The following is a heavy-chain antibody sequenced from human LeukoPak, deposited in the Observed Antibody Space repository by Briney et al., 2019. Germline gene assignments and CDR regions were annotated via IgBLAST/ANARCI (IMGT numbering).Heavy chain of an antibody. V-gene: IGHV3-30*04. CDR1: GFSFSRCA. D-gene: IGHD6-19*01. CDR3: GRDVSAVAGTAWFDP. CDR2: VVYDGSSK. J-gene: IGHJ5*02. Sequence: GALRLSCAASGFSFSRCAMQWVRRAPGKGLEWVGVVVYDGSSKYYADSVKGRFTISRDNSRNTLYLQMNSLKTDDTAVYYCGRDVSAVAGTAWFDPWGQGTLVTVSS.